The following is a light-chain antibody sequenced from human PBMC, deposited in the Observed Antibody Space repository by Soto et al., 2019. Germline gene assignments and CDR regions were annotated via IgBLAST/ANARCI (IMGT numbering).Light chain of an antibody. Sequence: DIQLTQSPSFLSASVGDRVTITCRASQGISSYLAWYQQKPGKAPKLLIYAASTLQSGVPSGFSGSGSGTEFTLTISSLQPEDFATYYCQQLNSYPLTFGGGTKV. CDR1: QGISSY. CDR2: AAS. V-gene: IGKV1-9*01. J-gene: IGKJ4*01. CDR3: QQLNSYPLT.